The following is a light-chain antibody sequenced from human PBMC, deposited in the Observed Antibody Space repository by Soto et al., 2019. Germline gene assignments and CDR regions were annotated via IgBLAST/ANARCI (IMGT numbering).Light chain of an antibody. V-gene: IGKV3-20*01. CDR2: GAS. CDR1: QSVSSSY. CDR3: QHYGSSPLT. Sequence: EIVLTQSPGTLSLSPGERATLSCRASQSVSSSYLAWHQQKPGQAPRLLIYGASSRATGIPDRFSGSGSGTDFTLTISRLEPEDFAVYYCQHYGSSPLTFGGGTKVDIK. J-gene: IGKJ4*01.